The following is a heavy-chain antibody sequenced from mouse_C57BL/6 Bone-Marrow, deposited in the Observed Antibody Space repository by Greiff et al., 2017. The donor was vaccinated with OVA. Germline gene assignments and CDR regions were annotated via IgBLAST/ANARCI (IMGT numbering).Heavy chain of an antibody. D-gene: IGHD2-3*01. CDR3: ARGGYYEIFAY. CDR1: GYTFTSYG. V-gene: IGHV1-81*01. J-gene: IGHJ3*01. CDR2: IYPRSGNT. Sequence: VKLVESGAELARPGASVKLSCKASGYTFTSYGISWVKQRTGQGLEWIGEIYPRSGNTYYNEKFKGKATLTADKSSSTAYMELRSLTSEDSAVYFCARGGYYEIFAYWGQGTLVTVSA.